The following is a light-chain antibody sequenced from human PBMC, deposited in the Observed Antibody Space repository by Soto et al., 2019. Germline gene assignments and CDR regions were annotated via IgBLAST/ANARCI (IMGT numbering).Light chain of an antibody. J-gene: IGKJ1*01. CDR2: GAS. Sequence: EIVLTQSPGTLSLSPGERATLSCRASQSVSSSYLAWYQQKPGQAPRLLIYGASSRAAGIPDRFSGSGSGTDFALTISRLEPEDCAVYDCQQYGSSSWTFGQGTKVEIK. CDR3: QQYGSSSWT. V-gene: IGKV3-20*01. CDR1: QSVSSSY.